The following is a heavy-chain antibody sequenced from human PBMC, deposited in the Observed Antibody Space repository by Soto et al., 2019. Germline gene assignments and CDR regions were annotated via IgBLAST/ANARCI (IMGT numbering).Heavy chain of an antibody. CDR3: ARGKRSLGVLQYYYYMDV. V-gene: IGHV1-8*01. Sequence: QVQLVQSGAEVKKPGASVKVSCKASGYTFTSYDINWVRQATGQGLEWMGWMNPNSGNTGYAQKFQGRVTMTRNTSISTAYMELSSLRSEDTAVYYCARGKRSLGVLQYYYYMDVWGKGTTFTVSS. J-gene: IGHJ6*03. D-gene: IGHD3-3*01. CDR1: GYTFTSYD. CDR2: MNPNSGNT.